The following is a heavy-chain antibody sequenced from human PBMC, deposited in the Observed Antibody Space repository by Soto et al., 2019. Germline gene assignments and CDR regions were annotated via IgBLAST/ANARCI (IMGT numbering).Heavy chain of an antibody. CDR2: ISSSSSYI. CDR3: AREDSDYVWGSYRPNPFDY. Sequence: PGGSLRLSCAASGFTFSSYSMNWVRQAPGKGLEWVSSISSSSSYIYYADSVKGRFTISRDNAKNSLYLQMNSLRAEDTAVYYCAREDSDYVWGSYRPNPFDYWGQGTLVTVSS. J-gene: IGHJ4*02. V-gene: IGHV3-21*01. CDR1: GFTFSSYS. D-gene: IGHD3-16*02.